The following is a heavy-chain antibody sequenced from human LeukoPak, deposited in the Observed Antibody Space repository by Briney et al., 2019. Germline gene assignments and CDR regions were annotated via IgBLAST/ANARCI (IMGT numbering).Heavy chain of an antibody. D-gene: IGHD4-11*01. CDR2: VSWNSDTI. CDR1: GFTFENYA. CDR3: VRDAAYSAFNM. Sequence: GGSLRLSCAASGFTFENYAIHWVRQAPGKGLEWVSGVSWNSDTIGYADSVKGRFTISRDNAKNSLYLQMNSLRDEDTAVYYCVRDAAYSAFNMWGQGTMVTVSS. J-gene: IGHJ3*02. V-gene: IGHV3-9*01.